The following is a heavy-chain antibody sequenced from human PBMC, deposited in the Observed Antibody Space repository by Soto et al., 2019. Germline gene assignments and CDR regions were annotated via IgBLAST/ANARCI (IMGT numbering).Heavy chain of an antibody. D-gene: IGHD2-2*01. J-gene: IGHJ5*02. Sequence: QVQLVQSGAEVKKPGSSVKVSCEASGGTFSSYSFSWVRQAPGQGLEWMGRVIPILGMANYAQKFQGRVIIPADNSKXTXYXGRSSLRSEDTAVYYCARGGAVVVPGAVDRHNWFDPWGQGTLVTVSS. V-gene: IGHV1-69*02. CDR2: VIPILGMA. CDR1: GGTFSSYS. CDR3: ARGGAVVVPGAVDRHNWFDP.